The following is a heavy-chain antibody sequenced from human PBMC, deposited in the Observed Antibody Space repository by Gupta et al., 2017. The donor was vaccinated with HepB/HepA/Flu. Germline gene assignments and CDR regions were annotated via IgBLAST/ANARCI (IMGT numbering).Heavy chain of an antibody. V-gene: IGHV3-33*01. CDR1: GFTFSSYG. CDR3: ARDLDSGSYYTYPAGY. D-gene: IGHD1-26*01. J-gene: IGHJ4*02. Sequence: QVQLVESGGGVVQPGGSLRRSCAASGFTFSSYGMHWLRQAPGKGLEWVAVIWYDGSNKYYADSVKGRFTISRDNSKNTLYLQMNSLRAEDTAVYYCARDLDSGSYYTYPAGYWGQGTLVTVSS. CDR2: IWYDGSNK.